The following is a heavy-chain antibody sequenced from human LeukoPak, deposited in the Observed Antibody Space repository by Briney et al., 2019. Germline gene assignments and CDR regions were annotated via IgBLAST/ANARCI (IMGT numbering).Heavy chain of an antibody. CDR3: ARDGRDGYIDY. Sequence: GGSLRLSCAASGFTFTNYWMSWVRQAPGKGLEWLANINDDGSKKYYVDSVKGRFTISRDNAKNSLYLQMNSLRAEDTAVYYCARDGRDGYIDYWGQGTLVTVSS. D-gene: IGHD5-24*01. J-gene: IGHJ4*02. V-gene: IGHV3-7*01. CDR1: GFTFTNYW. CDR2: INDDGSKK.